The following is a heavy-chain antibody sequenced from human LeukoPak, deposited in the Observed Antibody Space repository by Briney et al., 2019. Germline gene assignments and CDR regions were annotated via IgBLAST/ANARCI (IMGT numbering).Heavy chain of an antibody. J-gene: IGHJ5*02. Sequence: GGSLRLSSAASGFTFSDYYMSWIRQAPGKGLEWVSYISSSSSYTNYADSVKGRFTISRDNAKNSLYLQMNSLRAEDTAVYYCAVRRITMVRGAIGQDWFDPWGQGTLVTVSS. CDR2: ISSSSSYT. CDR1: GFTFSDYY. D-gene: IGHD3-10*01. V-gene: IGHV3-11*06. CDR3: AVRRITMVRGAIGQDWFDP.